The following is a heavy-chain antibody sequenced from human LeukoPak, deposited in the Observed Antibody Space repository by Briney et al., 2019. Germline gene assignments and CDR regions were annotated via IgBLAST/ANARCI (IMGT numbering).Heavy chain of an antibody. V-gene: IGHV3-21*01. Sequence: PGRSLRLSCAASGFTFSSYSMNWVRQAPGKGLEWVSSISSSSSYIYYADSVKGRFTISRDNAKNSLYLQMNSLRAEDTAVYYCARVYCSGGSCYFDAFDIWGQGTMVTVSS. CDR2: ISSSSSYI. D-gene: IGHD2-15*01. J-gene: IGHJ3*02. CDR1: GFTFSSYS. CDR3: ARVYCSGGSCYFDAFDI.